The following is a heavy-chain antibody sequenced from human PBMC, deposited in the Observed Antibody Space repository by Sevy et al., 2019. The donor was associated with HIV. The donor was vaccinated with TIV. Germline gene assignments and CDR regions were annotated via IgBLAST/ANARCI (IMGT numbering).Heavy chain of an antibody. J-gene: IGHJ5*02. V-gene: IGHV3-53*01. D-gene: IGHD4-17*01. CDR1: GFTVSSNY. CDR3: ARSHYGGNSGIEGYNWFDP. CDR2: IYSGGST. Sequence: GGSLRLSCAASGFTVSSNYMSWVRQAPGKGLEWVSVIYSGGSTYYADSVKGRFTISRDNSKNTLYLQMNSLRAEDTAVYYCARSHYGGNSGIEGYNWFDPWGQGTLVTVSS.